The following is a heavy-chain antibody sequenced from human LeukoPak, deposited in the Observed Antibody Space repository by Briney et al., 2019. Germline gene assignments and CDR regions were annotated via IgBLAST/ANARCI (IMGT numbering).Heavy chain of an antibody. D-gene: IGHD2-2*01. CDR3: ARAPSMVVVPAAWNWFDP. CDR2: INHSGST. CDR1: GGSFSGYY. V-gene: IGHV4-34*01. J-gene: IGHJ5*02. Sequence: SETLSLTCAVYGGSFSGYYWSGIRQPPGKGLEWIGEINHSGSTNYNPSLKSPVTISVDTSKTQFSLKLSSVTAADTAVYYCARAPSMVVVPAAWNWFDPWGQGTLVTVSS.